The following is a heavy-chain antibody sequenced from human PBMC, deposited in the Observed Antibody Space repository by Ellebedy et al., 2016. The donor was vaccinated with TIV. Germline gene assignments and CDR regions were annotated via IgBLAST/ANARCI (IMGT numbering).Heavy chain of an antibody. D-gene: IGHD6-13*01. V-gene: IGHV3-9*01. J-gene: IGHJ6*02. CDR3: AKGSSTAGSRRDYYYYGMDV. Sequence: SLKISCAASGFTFDDYAMHWVRQAPGKGLEWVSGISWNSGSIGYADSVKGRFTISRDNAKNSLYLQMNSLRGEDTALYYCAKGSSTAGSRRDYYYYGMDVWGQGTTVAVSS. CDR2: ISWNSGSI. CDR1: GFTFDDYA.